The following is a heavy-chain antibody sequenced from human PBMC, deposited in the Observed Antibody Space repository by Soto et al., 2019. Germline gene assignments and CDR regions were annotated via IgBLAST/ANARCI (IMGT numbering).Heavy chain of an antibody. V-gene: IGHV3-30-3*01. CDR3: ARQGSRWLLHHFDY. Sequence: QVQLVESGGGVVQPGRSLRLSCAASGFTFSSYAMHWVRQAPGKGLEWVAVISYDGSNKYYADSVKGRFTISRDNSKNTLYLQMNSLRAEDTAVYYCARQGSRWLLHHFDYWGQGTLVTVSS. CDR1: GFTFSSYA. J-gene: IGHJ4*02. D-gene: IGHD3-3*01. CDR2: ISYDGSNK.